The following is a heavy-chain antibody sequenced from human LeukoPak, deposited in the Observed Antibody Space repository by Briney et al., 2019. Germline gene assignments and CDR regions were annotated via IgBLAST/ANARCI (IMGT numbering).Heavy chain of an antibody. CDR2: ISYDGSNK. D-gene: IGHD3-10*01. CDR3: AKGRFGELLGYFDY. J-gene: IGHJ4*02. Sequence: GGSLRLSCAASGFXFSSYGIHWVRQAPGKGLEWVAVISYDGSNKYYADSVKGRFTISRDNSKNTLYLQMNSLRAEDTAVYYCAKGRFGELLGYFDYWGQGTLVTVSS. CDR1: GFXFSSYG. V-gene: IGHV3-30*18.